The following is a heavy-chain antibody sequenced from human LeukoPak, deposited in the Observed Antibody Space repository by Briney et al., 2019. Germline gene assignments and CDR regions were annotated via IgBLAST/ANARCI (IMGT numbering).Heavy chain of an antibody. D-gene: IGHD2-21*02. CDR3: ARVDCGGDCYLYNWFDP. V-gene: IGHV3-74*01. Sequence: GGSLSLSCAASGFTFSSYWMHWVGQAPGKGRVWVSRINRDGSSTSYADSVKARFTISRDNAKNTLYLQMNSLRAEDTAVYYCARVDCGGDCYLYNWFDPWGQGTLVTVSS. J-gene: IGHJ5*02. CDR2: INRDGSST. CDR1: GFTFSSYW.